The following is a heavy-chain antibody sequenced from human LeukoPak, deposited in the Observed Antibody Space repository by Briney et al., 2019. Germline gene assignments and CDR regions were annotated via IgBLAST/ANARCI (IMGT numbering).Heavy chain of an antibody. Sequence: SETLSLTCTVSGGSISSYYWSWIRQPPGKGLEWIGEINHSGSTNYNPSLKSRVTISVDTSKNQFSLKLSSVTAADTAVYYCARRNGCSSTSCSIRGGYYFDYWGQGTLVTVSS. D-gene: IGHD2-2*01. J-gene: IGHJ4*02. CDR2: INHSGST. CDR1: GGSISSYY. V-gene: IGHV4-34*01. CDR3: ARRNGCSSTSCSIRGGYYFDY.